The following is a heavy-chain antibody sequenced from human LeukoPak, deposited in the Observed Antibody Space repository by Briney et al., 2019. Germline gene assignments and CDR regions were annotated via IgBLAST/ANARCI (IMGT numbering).Heavy chain of an antibody. CDR3: ARSYYYYMDV. Sequence: SETLSLTCAVYGGSFSDYYWTWIRQPPGKGLEWIGEINHRGSTNYNPSLKSRVTISVDTSKNQFSLKLSSVTAADTAVYYCARSYYYYMDVWGKGTTVTVSS. CDR1: GGSFSDYY. CDR2: INHRGST. J-gene: IGHJ6*03. V-gene: IGHV4-34*01.